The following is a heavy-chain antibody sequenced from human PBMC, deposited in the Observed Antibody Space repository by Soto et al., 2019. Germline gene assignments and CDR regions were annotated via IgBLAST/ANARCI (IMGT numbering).Heavy chain of an antibody. CDR3: AKDRGVIAARPEASYGMDV. CDR2: ISGSGGST. CDR1: GFTFSSYA. Sequence: GGSLRLSCAASGFTFSSYAMSWVRQAPGKGLEWVSAISGSGGSTYYADSVKGRLTISRDNSKNTLDLQMNSLRAEDTAVYYCAKDRGVIAARPEASYGMDVWGQGTTVTVSS. J-gene: IGHJ6*02. V-gene: IGHV3-23*01. D-gene: IGHD6-6*01.